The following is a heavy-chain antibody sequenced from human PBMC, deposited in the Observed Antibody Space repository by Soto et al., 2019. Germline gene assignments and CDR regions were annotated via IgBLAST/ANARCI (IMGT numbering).Heavy chain of an antibody. V-gene: IGHV3-21*01. CDR2: ISSSSSYI. CDR3: ARRRTVNDIVVVTATPEYGMDV. CDR1: GFTFSSYS. D-gene: IGHD2-21*02. Sequence: EVQLVESGGGLVKPGGSLRLSCAASGFTFSSYSMNWVRQAPGKGLEWVSSISSSSSYIYYADSVKGRFTISRDNAKNSLYLQMNSLRAEDTAVYYCARRRTVNDIVVVTATPEYGMDVWGQGTTVTVSS. J-gene: IGHJ6*02.